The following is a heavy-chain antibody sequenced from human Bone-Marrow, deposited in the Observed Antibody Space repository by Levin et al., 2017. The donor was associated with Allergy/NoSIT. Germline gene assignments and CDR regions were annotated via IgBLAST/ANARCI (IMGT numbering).Heavy chain of an antibody. Sequence: SETLSLTCNVSGVSISGSNYYWAWIRQPPGKGLEWIGNIYFRGTTYYNPSLKGRVTMSVDTSENHFSLKMNSVTAADTAVYYCATVASGSYSDYWGQGTLVTVSS. J-gene: IGHJ4*02. CDR3: ATVASGSYSDY. V-gene: IGHV4-39*02. CDR1: GVSISGSNYY. CDR2: IYFRGTT. D-gene: IGHD3-10*01.